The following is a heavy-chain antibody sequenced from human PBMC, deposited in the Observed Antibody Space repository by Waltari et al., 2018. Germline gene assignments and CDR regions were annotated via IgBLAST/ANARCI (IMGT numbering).Heavy chain of an antibody. Sequence: QVQLVQSGAEVKKPGSSVKVSCKASGGTFSSYAIRWVRQAPGQGLEWMGGIIPIFGTANYAQKLQGRGMITADKSTSTAYMELSSLRSEDTAVYYCAVGSWTSGGSYAFDIWGQGTMVIVSS. V-gene: IGHV1-69*14. CDR1: GGTFSSYA. CDR2: IIPIFGTA. J-gene: IGHJ3*02. D-gene: IGHD6-13*01. CDR3: AVGSWTSGGSYAFDI.